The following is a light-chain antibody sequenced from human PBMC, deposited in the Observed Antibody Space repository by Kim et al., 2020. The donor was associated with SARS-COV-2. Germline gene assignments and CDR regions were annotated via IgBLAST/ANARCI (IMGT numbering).Light chain of an antibody. V-gene: IGLV3-1*01. CDR3: QAWDSSIV. CDR1: KLGDKY. J-gene: IGLJ2*01. Sequence: SYELTQPPSVSVCPGQTASITCSGDKLGDKYACWYQQKPGQSPVLVIYQDSKRPSGIPERFSGSNSGNTATLTISGTQAMDEADYYCQAWDSSIVFGGGTKLTVL. CDR2: QDS.